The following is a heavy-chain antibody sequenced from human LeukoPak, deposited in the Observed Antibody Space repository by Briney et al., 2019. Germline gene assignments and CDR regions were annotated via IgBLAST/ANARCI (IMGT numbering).Heavy chain of an antibody. J-gene: IGHJ4*02. Sequence: PGGSLRLSCAASGFTFSDYYMRWIRQAPWKGQEWVSYISSSGSTIYYADSVKGRFTISRDNAKNSLYLQMNSLRAEDTAVYYCARDLGGSGSYYRSDYFDYWGQGTLVTVSS. V-gene: IGHV3-11*01. CDR2: ISSSGSTI. CDR1: GFTFSDYY. CDR3: ARDLGGSGSYYRSDYFDY. D-gene: IGHD1-26*01.